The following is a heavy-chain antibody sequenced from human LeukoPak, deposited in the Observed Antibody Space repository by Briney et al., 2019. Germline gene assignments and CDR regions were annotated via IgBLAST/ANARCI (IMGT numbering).Heavy chain of an antibody. J-gene: IGHJ2*01. V-gene: IGHV3-48*04. Sequence: GGSLRLSCAASGFTFSSYNMNWVRRAPGKGLEWISYISGSSSTIYYADSVKGRFTISRDNAKNSLYLQMHSLRAEDTAVYYCARGLHITVSGWHFDLWGRGALVTVSS. CDR3: ARGLHITVSGWHFDL. CDR2: ISGSSSTI. D-gene: IGHD6-19*01. CDR1: GFTFSSYN.